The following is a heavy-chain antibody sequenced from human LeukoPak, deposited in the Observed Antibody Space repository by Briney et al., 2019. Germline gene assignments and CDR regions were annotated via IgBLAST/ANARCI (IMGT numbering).Heavy chain of an antibody. J-gene: IGHJ4*02. CDR1: GGTFSSYA. V-gene: IGHV1-69*04. CDR2: IIPILGIA. D-gene: IGHD3-22*01. CDR3: AREARDYYDSSGYFRIYTSKNDY. Sequence: GASVKVSCKASGGTFSSYAISWVRQAPGQGLEWMGRIIPILGIANYAQKFQGRVTITADKSTSTAYMELSSLRSEDTAVYYCAREARDYYDSSGYFRIYTSKNDYWGQGTLVTVSS.